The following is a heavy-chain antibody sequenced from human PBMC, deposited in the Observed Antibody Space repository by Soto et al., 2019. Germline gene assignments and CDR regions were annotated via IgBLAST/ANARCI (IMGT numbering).Heavy chain of an antibody. V-gene: IGHV3-23*01. CDR2: ISGSDGKT. CDR3: ARWSYLDY. J-gene: IGHJ4*02. CDR1: GFSFGSYA. Sequence: GGSLRLSCVASGFSFGSYALTWVRQAPGKGLEWVSTISGSDGKTFYADAVKGRFSISRDISQSTLYLQMNSLRADDTAIYYCARWSYLDYWGQGTRVTVS. D-gene: IGHD3-3*01.